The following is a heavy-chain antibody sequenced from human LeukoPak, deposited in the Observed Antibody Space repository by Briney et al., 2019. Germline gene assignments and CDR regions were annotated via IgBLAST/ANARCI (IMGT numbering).Heavy chain of an antibody. J-gene: IGHJ4*02. D-gene: IGHD3-22*01. V-gene: IGHV5-51*01. CDR1: GYSFTSYW. Sequence: GESLKISCKGSGYSFTSYWIGWVRQMPGKGLEWMGIIYPGDSDTRYSPPFQGQITISADKSISTAYLQWSSLKASDTAMYYCARRDTYYYDSSGYYYWDYWGQGTLVTVSS. CDR2: IYPGDSDT. CDR3: ARRDTYYYDSSGYYYWDY.